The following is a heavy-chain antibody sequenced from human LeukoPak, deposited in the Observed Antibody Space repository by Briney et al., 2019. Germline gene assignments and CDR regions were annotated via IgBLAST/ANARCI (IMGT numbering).Heavy chain of an antibody. CDR2: IRQDGSDK. V-gene: IGHV3-7*03. CDR1: GFTFSNYW. Sequence: PGGSLRLSCAASGFTFSNYWMSWVRQAPGKGLEWVANIRQDGSDKFYVDSVKGRFTISRDNAKNSLYLQMNSLRVEDTALYHCARKGLGGELGGFDSWGQGTLVTVSS. J-gene: IGHJ4*02. CDR3: ARKGLGGELGGFDS. D-gene: IGHD1-7*01.